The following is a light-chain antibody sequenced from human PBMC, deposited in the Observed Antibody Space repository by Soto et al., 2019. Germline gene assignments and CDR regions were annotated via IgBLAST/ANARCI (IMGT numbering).Light chain of an antibody. CDR3: SSYTSISTLYV. CDR2: EVS. J-gene: IGLJ1*01. V-gene: IGLV2-14*01. Sequence: GQSITISCTGTNSDVGGYNYVSWYQQHPGKAPELMIYEVSHRPSGVSNRFSGSKSDNTASLTISGLQAEDEADYYCSSYTSISTLYVFGTGTKVTVL. CDR1: NSDVGGYNY.